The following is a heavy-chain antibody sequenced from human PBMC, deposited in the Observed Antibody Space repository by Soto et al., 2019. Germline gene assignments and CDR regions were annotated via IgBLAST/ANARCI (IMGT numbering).Heavy chain of an antibody. Sequence: EVQLLESGGGLVQPGGSLRLSCAASGFTFSSYAMTWVRQAPGKGLEWVSGISGSGESTNYADSVKGRFTLSRDNSKNTLYLQMNSLRVEDTAVYYCAKGGAQAWSKYYYYMHVWGTGTTVTVSS. CDR3: AKGGAQAWSKYYYYMHV. D-gene: IGHD1-26*01. CDR2: ISGSGEST. J-gene: IGHJ6*03. CDR1: GFTFSSYA. V-gene: IGHV3-23*01.